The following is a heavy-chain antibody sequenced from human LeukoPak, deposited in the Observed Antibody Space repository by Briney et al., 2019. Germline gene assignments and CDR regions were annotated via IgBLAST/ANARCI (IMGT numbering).Heavy chain of an antibody. V-gene: IGHV3-21*01. Sequence: GGSLRLSCAACGFTFSHYSIDWVRQAPGKGLERVASITSSSSHIYYADSVKGRFTISRDNAKNELYRQMNSLRAEDTAIYYCARVMMGATVTTFHYYCMDVWGVGTTVTVSS. CDR2: ITSSSSHI. CDR3: ARVMMGATVTTFHYYCMDV. CDR1: GFTFSHYS. J-gene: IGHJ6*03. D-gene: IGHD4-11*01.